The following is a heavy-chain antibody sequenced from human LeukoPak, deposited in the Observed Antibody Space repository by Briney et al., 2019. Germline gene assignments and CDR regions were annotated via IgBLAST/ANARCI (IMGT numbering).Heavy chain of an antibody. J-gene: IGHJ6*02. CDR2: ISYDGSNK. Sequence: GGSLRLSCAASGFTFSSYGMHWVRQAPGKGLEWVAVISYDGSNKYYADSVKGRFTISRGNSKNTLYLQMNSLRAEDTAVYYCATGYSYGRDYYYYGMDVWGQGTTVTVSS. D-gene: IGHD5-18*01. CDR1: GFTFSSYG. V-gene: IGHV3-30*03. CDR3: ATGYSYGRDYYYYGMDV.